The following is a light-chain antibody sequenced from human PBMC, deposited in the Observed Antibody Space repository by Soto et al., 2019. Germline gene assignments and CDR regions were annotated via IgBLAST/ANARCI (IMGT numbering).Light chain of an antibody. CDR2: AAS. Sequence: DIQVTQTQSSLSASVGDRVTITCRASQSISIYLNWYQQNPGKAPKLLIYAASSLQSGVPSRFSGSGSGTDFTLTISSLQPEDFATYYCQQSYSTPRTFGQRTKVDI. V-gene: IGKV1-39*01. CDR1: QSISIY. CDR3: QQSYSTPRT. J-gene: IGKJ1*01.